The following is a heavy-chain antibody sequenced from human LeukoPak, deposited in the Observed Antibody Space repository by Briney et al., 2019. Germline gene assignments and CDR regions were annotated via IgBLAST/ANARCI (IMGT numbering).Heavy chain of an antibody. Sequence: GASVKVSCKVSGYTLTELSMHWVRQAPGKGLEWMGGFDPEDGETIYAQKFQGRVTMTEDTSTDTAFMELSSLRSEDTAVYYCAIAVVLPSPFDYWGQGTLVTVSS. V-gene: IGHV1-24*01. J-gene: IGHJ4*02. D-gene: IGHD2/OR15-2a*01. CDR2: FDPEDGET. CDR3: AIAVVLPSPFDY. CDR1: GYTLTELS.